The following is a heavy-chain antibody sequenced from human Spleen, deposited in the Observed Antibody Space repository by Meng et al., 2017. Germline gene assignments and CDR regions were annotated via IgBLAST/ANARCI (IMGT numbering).Heavy chain of an antibody. CDR2: IYYSGTT. Sequence: SETLSLTCTVSGGSISHSSFYWGWIRQPPGKGLEWIGRIYYSGTTYYNPSLKSRVTISVDTSKNQFSLKVASVTAADTAVYFCARGLYYGSGSYGYWGQGMLVTVYS. D-gene: IGHD3-10*01. V-gene: IGHV4-39*07. CDR3: ARGLYYGSGSYGY. J-gene: IGHJ4*02. CDR1: GGSISHSSFY.